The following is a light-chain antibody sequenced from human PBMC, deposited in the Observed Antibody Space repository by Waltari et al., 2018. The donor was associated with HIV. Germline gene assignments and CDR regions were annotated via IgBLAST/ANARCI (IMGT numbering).Light chain of an antibody. CDR3: QQYGASPLT. V-gene: IGKV3-20*01. CDR1: ETVQSSY. Sequence: EIVLTQSPGTLSLSPGERATLSCGASETVQSSYLAWYQQKAGQAPRLLISCASGRGAGVPPRFTYSGSGTDFTLAISRLEPEDSAVYFCQQYGASPLTFGGGTKVEIK. J-gene: IGKJ4*01. CDR2: CAS.